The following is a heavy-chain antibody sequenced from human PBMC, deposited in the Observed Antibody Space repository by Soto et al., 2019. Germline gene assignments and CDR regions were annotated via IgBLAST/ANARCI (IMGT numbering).Heavy chain of an antibody. Sequence: GASVKVSCKASGYTFTRYDINWVRQATGQGLEWMGWMNPNSGNTGYAQKFQGRVTMTRNTSISTAYMELSSLRSEDTAVYYCARGLMVYFWSGARSQYYYYMDVWGKGTTVTVSS. CDR3: ARGLMVYFWSGARSQYYYYMDV. J-gene: IGHJ6*03. CDR1: GYTFTRYD. V-gene: IGHV1-8*01. CDR2: MNPNSGNT. D-gene: IGHD3-3*01.